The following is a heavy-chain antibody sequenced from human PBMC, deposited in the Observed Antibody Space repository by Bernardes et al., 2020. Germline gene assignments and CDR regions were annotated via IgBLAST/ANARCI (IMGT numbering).Heavy chain of an antibody. CDR2: TYYRSKWYN. D-gene: IGHD5-12*01. V-gene: IGHV6-1*01. CDR3: AADAQVGYGAWSDAFDV. J-gene: IGHJ3*01. CDR1: GDSVSSNSAA. Sequence: SQTLSLTCAISGDSVSSNSAAWNWIRQSPSRGLEWLGRTYYRSKWYNDYAVSVKGRITINPDTSKNQFSLHLNSMTPEDTAMYYCAADAQVGYGAWSDAFDVWGQGTMVTVSS.